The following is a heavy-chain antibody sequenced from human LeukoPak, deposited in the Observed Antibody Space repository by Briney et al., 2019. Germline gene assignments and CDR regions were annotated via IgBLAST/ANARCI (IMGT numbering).Heavy chain of an antibody. J-gene: IGHJ4*02. V-gene: IGHV3-30*18. CDR1: GFTFSSYG. Sequence: GGSLRLSCAASGFTFSSYGMHWVRQAPGRGLEWVAVISYDGSNKYYADSVKGRFTISRDNSQNTLYLQMNSLRAEDTAVYYCAKDDSVVVPTATHFDYWGQGTLVTVSP. D-gene: IGHD2-2*01. CDR3: AKDDSVVVPTATHFDY. CDR2: ISYDGSNK.